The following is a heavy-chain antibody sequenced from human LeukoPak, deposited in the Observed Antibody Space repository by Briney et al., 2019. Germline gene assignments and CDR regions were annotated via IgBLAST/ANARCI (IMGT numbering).Heavy chain of an antibody. V-gene: IGHV1-18*01. CDR3: ARDYNHHFYYDSSGYDTDAFDI. D-gene: IGHD3-22*01. CDR2: ISAYNGNT. Sequence: ASVKVSCKASGYTFTSYGISWVRQAPGQGLEWMGWISAYNGNTNYAQKLQGRVTMTTDTSTSTAYMELRSLRSDDTAVYYCARDYNHHFYYDSSGYDTDAFDIWGQGTMVTVSS. CDR1: GYTFTSYG. J-gene: IGHJ3*02.